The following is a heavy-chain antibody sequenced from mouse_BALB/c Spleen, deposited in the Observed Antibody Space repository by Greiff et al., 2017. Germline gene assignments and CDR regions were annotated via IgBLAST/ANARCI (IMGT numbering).Heavy chain of an antibody. CDR1: GFTFSDYG. Sequence: EVHLVESGGGLVQPGGSRKLSCAASGFTFSDYGMAWVRQAPGKGPEWVAFISNLAYSIYYADTVTGRFTISRENAKNTLYLEMSSLRSEDTAMYYCARDEKGRRGYFDVWGAGTTVTVSS. D-gene: IGHD2-14*01. V-gene: IGHV5-15*02. CDR2: ISNLAYSI. J-gene: IGHJ1*01. CDR3: ARDEKGRRGYFDV.